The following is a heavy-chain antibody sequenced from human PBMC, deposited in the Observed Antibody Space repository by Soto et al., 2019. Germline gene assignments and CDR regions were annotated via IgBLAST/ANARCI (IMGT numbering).Heavy chain of an antibody. V-gene: IGHV3-30*18. Sequence: PGGSLRLSCAASGFTFSSYGMHWVRQAPGKGLEWVAIISYDGGNKYYADSVKGRFTISRDNSKNTLYLQMNSLRAVDTAVYYCAKDWRNGYSYPIDYWGQGTLVTVSS. CDR2: ISYDGGNK. D-gene: IGHD4-4*01. CDR1: GFTFSSYG. J-gene: IGHJ4*02. CDR3: AKDWRNGYSYPIDY.